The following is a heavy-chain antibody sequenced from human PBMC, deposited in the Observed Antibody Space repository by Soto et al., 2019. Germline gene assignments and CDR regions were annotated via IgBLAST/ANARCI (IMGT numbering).Heavy chain of an antibody. D-gene: IGHD3-10*01. Sequence: QVQLVQSGAEVKKPGSSVKVSCKTSGGTFSTYTISWVRQAPGQGLEWMGRISPMVGIRNYAQKFQGRVKIPAEKSMNTAYMELSRLRSEDTAVYYCAREGVGEMPLGHWGQGTRVTVSS. V-gene: IGHV1-69*08. J-gene: IGHJ4*02. CDR2: ISPMVGIR. CDR3: AREGVGEMPLGH. CDR1: GGTFSTYT.